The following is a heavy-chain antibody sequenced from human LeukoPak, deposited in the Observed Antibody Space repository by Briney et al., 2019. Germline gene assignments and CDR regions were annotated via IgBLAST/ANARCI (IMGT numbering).Heavy chain of an antibody. D-gene: IGHD1-26*01. V-gene: IGHV4-4*07. Sequence: SETLSLTCTVSGGSISSYYWSWIRQPAGKGLEWIGRFSASGNSNYNPSLKSRLTISVDTSKNQFSLKLTSVTAADTAVYYCASLRERSYYARGFDYWGQGTLVTVSS. J-gene: IGHJ4*02. CDR1: GGSISSYY. CDR2: FSASGNS. CDR3: ASLRERSYYARGFDY.